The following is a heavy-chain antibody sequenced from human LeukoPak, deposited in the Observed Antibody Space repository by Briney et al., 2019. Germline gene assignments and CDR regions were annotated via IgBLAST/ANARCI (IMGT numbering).Heavy chain of an antibody. J-gene: IGHJ4*02. CDR1: GFTFSDSA. CDR3: AKGGQRYDFWRFAY. V-gene: IGHV3-23*01. D-gene: IGHD3-3*01. CDR2: ISGSGGST. Sequence: PGGSLRLSCAAPGFTFSDSAMDWVRQAPGKGLEWVSSISGSGGSTYYADSVKGRCTISRDNSRNTVFLQMNSLRADDTAVYYCAKGGQRYDFWRFAYWPQGTLVSVSS.